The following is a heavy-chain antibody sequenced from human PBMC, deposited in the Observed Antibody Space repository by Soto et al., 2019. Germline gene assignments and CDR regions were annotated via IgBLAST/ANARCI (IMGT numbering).Heavy chain of an antibody. CDR1: GYSISSGYW. CDR3: ARNGNYCLDC. D-gene: IGHD3-10*01. V-gene: IGHV4-4*02. J-gene: IGHJ4*02. CDR2: MYHSGTT. Sequence: SDTLSLTCAVSGYSISSGYWWTWVRQPPGKELEWIGEMYHSGTTNYNPSLKSRVTISLDTSKNQMSLELTSVTAADTAVYYCARNGNYCLDCWGQGTLVTVSS.